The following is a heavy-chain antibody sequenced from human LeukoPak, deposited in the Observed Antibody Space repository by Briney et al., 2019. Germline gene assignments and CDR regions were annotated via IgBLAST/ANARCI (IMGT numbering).Heavy chain of an antibody. V-gene: IGHV1-69*01. CDR3: ATTARGDCSSTSCYGLGYAFDI. CDR1: GGTFSSYA. D-gene: IGHD2-2*01. CDR2: IIPIFGTA. J-gene: IGHJ3*02. Sequence: GASVKVSCKASGGTFSSYAISWVRQAPGQGLEWMGGIIPIFGTANYAQKFQGRVTITADESTSTAYMELSSLRSEDTAVYYCATTARGDCSSTSCYGLGYAFDIWGQGTMVTVSS.